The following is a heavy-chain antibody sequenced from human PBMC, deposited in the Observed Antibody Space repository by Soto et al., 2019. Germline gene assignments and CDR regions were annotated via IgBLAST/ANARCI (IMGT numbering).Heavy chain of an antibody. D-gene: IGHD3-10*01. J-gene: IGHJ4*02. CDR1: GFNFSDYF. Sequence: QVQLVESGGGLVKPGGSLRLSCAASGFNFSDYFMSWIHQAPGKGLGWVSYISTSGNTIFYADSVKGRFTISRDNAKNSLYLQMKSLRAEDTAVYYCASDHDTTGWFGFDYWGQGTLVTVSS. CDR3: ASDHDTTGWFGFDY. V-gene: IGHV3-11*01. CDR2: ISTSGNTI.